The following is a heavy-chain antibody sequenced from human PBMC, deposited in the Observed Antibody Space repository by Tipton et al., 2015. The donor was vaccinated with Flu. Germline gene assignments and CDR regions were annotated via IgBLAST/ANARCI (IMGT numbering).Heavy chain of an antibody. J-gene: IGHJ1*01. D-gene: IGHD2/OR15-2a*01. CDR2: TYYRSKWHY. CDR3: ARSGYYQEYLQH. V-gene: IGHV6-1*01. CDR1: GDSVSSNSAA. Sequence: GLVKPSQTLSLTCAISGDSVSSNSAAWNWIRQSPSRGLEWLGRTYYRSKWHYDYAVSVKSQITINPDTSKNQFSLQLSSVTPEDTAVYYCARSGYYQEYLQHWGQGTLVTVSS.